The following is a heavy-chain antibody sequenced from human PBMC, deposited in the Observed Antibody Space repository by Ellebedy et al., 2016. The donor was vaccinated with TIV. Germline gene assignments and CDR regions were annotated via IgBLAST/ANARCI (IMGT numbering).Heavy chain of an antibody. D-gene: IGHD3-10*01. CDR1: GGSISSYY. CDR3: ARFFESGSTGDY. V-gene: IGHV4-59*08. CDR2: FYNSVNT. Sequence: MPSETLSLTCTVSGGSISSYYWSWIRQPPGKGLEWIGYFYNSVNTIYNASLKSRVSISVDTSKNQVSLKLRSVTAEDTAVYYCARFFESGSTGDYWGQGTLVTVSS. J-gene: IGHJ4*02.